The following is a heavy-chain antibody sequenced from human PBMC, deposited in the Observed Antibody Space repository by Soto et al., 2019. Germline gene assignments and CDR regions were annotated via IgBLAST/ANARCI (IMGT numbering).Heavy chain of an antibody. Sequence: EVQLVESGGGLVKPGGSLRLSCAASGFTFINAWMTWVRQAPGKGLEWVGRIKSKTDGGTIDYAAPVKGRFTISRDDSKNTLYLQMNSLKTEDTAVYYCTTGPNLRPLAAFDIWGQGTMVTVSS. CDR2: IKSKTDGGTI. CDR3: TTGPNLRPLAAFDI. CDR1: GFTFINAW. J-gene: IGHJ3*02. V-gene: IGHV3-15*01.